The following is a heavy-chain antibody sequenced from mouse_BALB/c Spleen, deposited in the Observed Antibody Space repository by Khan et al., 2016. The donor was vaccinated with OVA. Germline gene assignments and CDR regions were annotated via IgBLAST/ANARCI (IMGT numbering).Heavy chain of an antibody. Sequence: MQEVQSGPELKKPGETVQISCKASGFTFTNYGMNWVKQAPGKGLKWMGWINTYTGEPTFADDFKGRFAFSLETSASTAYLQINSLKNEDTATYFCARVGYNGTMDCWGQGTSVTVSS. CDR2: INTYTGEP. D-gene: IGHD2-14*01. J-gene: IGHJ4*01. CDR1: GFTFTNYG. CDR3: ARVGYNGTMDC. V-gene: IGHV9-3-1*01.